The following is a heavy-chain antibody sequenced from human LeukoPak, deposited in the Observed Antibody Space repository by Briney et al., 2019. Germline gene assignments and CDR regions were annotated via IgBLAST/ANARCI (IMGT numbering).Heavy chain of an antibody. J-gene: IGHJ5*02. V-gene: IGHV3-30-3*01. CDR2: ISYDGSNK. D-gene: IGHD3-10*01. CDR3: ARAGPWQIDP. CDR1: GFTFSNYA. Sequence: AGRPLRLSCAASGFTFSNYAMHWVRQAPGKGLEWVAVISYDGSNKYYVDSVKGRFTISRDNSKNTLYLQINSLRAEDTAVYYCARAGPWQIDPWGQGTLVTVSS.